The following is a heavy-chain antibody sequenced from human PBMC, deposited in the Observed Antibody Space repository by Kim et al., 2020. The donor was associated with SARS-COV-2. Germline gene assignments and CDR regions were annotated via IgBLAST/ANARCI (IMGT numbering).Heavy chain of an antibody. Sequence: GGSLRLSCAASGFTFSTYNMNWVRQAPGKGLEWVSYISSVSSTIYYADSVKGRFTISRDNAKNSLYLQMNSLRDEDTAVYFCAGEGHYSDRSGYRWNWFDPWGQGTLVTVSS. V-gene: IGHV3-48*02. J-gene: IGHJ5*02. D-gene: IGHD3-22*01. CDR2: ISSVSSTI. CDR1: GFTFSTYN. CDR3: AGEGHYSDRSGYRWNWFDP.